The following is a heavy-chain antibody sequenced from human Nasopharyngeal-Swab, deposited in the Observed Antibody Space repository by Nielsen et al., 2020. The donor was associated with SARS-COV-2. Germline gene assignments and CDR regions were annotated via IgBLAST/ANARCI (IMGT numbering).Heavy chain of an antibody. CDR2: IPRSGNT. Sequence: LRLSSSLNVVSFSGHHWGWIRHSPATRLECIVDIPRSGNTNYNPALKSRVIMSVATSKDEFSLKLTSVTAADTAIYFCARVNNGGGIVPASYSFFMDVWGKGTSVAVSS. V-gene: IGHV4-34*01. CDR1: VVSFSGHH. D-gene: IGHD2-2*01. J-gene: IGHJ6*03. CDR3: ARVNNGGGIVPASYSFFMDV.